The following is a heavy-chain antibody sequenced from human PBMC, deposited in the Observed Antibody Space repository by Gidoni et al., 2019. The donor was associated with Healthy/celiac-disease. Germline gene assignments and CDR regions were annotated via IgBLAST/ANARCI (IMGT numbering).Heavy chain of an antibody. CDR1: GGSFSGYY. V-gene: IGHV4-34*01. CDR3: ARGSNCSSTSCYVWNWFDP. J-gene: IGHJ5*02. CDR2: INHGGST. Sequence: QVQLQQWGAGLLKPSETLSLTCAVYGGSFSGYYCSWIRQPPGKGLEWIGEINHGGSTNYNPALKSRVTISVDTSKNQFSLKLSSVTAADTAVYYCARGSNCSSTSCYVWNWFDPWGQGTLVTVSS. D-gene: IGHD2-2*01.